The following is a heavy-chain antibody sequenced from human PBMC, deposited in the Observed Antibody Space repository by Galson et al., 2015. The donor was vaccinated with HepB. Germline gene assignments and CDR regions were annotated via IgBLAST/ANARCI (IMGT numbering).Heavy chain of an antibody. D-gene: IGHD6-13*01. J-gene: IGHJ4*02. V-gene: IGHV3-53*01. Sequence: SLRLSCAASGFTVSSNYLSWVRQAPGKGLECVSVIYSGGNTYYADSVRGRFTISRDNSKNTLYLQMNSLRAEDTAVYYCARPTSSSWFPDYWGQGTLVTVSS. CDR2: IYSGGNT. CDR3: ARPTSSSWFPDY. CDR1: GFTVSSNY.